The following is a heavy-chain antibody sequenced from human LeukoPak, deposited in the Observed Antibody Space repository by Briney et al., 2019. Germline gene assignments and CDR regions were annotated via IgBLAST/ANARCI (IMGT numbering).Heavy chain of an antibody. CDR2: IYYSGST. D-gene: IGHD3-10*01. J-gene: IGHJ4*02. V-gene: IGHV4-59*12. CDR3: ARVLSGGYYGSTYYFDY. Sequence: SETLSLTCTVSGGSISSYYWSWIRQPPGKGLEWIGYIYYSGSTYYNPSLKSRVTISVDTSKNQFSLKLSSVTAADTAVYYCARVLSGGYYGSTYYFDYWGQGTLVTVSS. CDR1: GGSISSYY.